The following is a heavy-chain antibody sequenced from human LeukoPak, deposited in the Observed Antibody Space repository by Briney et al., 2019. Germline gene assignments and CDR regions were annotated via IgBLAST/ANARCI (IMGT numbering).Heavy chain of an antibody. CDR3: ARDRQGYCSSTSCFPDSFDI. CDR1: GFTVSSNY. J-gene: IGHJ3*02. V-gene: IGHV3-66*02. D-gene: IGHD2-2*01. Sequence: PGGSLRLSCAASGFTVSSNYMSWVRQAPGKGLEWVSVIYSGGSTYYADSVKGRFTISRDNSKSTLYLQMNSLRAEDTAVYYCARDRQGYCSSTSCFPDSFDIWGQGTMVTVSS. CDR2: IYSGGST.